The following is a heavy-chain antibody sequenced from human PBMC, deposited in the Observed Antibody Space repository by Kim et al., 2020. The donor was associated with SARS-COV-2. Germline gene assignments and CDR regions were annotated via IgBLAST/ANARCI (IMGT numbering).Heavy chain of an antibody. J-gene: IGHJ4*02. D-gene: IGHD3-10*01. CDR3: AMDGERNMVRGPPGY. V-gene: IGHV3-23*01. Sequence: DSVKGRFTISRDNSKNTLYLQMNSLRAEDTAVYYCAMDGERNMVRGPPGYWGQGTLVTVSS.